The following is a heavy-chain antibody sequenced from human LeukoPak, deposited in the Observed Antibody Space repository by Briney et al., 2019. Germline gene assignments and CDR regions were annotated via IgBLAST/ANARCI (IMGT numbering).Heavy chain of an antibody. Sequence: GASVKVSCKASGYTFSTYGITWVRQAPGQGLEWMGWISANTGNTNYAQRLQGRVTMTTDTPTRTAYMELRSLRSDDTAVYYCAREDSASVDYWGQGTLVTVSS. CDR3: AREDSASVDY. D-gene: IGHD5-18*01. J-gene: IGHJ4*02. V-gene: IGHV1-18*01. CDR2: ISANTGNT. CDR1: GYTFSTYG.